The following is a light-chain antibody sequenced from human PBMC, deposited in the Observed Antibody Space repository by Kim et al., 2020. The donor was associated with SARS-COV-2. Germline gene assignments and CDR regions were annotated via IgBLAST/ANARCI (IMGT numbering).Light chain of an antibody. CDR1: QSVSSN. Sequence: EIVMTQSPATLSVSPGERANLSCRASQSVSSNLAWYQQKPGQAPRLLMYGASTRATGIPARFSGSGSGTEFTLTISSLQSEDFAVYYCQQYNNWRWTFGQGTKVYIK. CDR2: GAS. V-gene: IGKV3-15*01. CDR3: QQYNNWRWT. J-gene: IGKJ1*01.